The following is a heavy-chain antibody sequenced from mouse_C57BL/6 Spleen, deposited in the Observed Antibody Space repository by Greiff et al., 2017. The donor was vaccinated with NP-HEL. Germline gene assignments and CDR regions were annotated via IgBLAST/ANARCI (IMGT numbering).Heavy chain of an antibody. CDR3: TTDYYGRRGAMDY. CDR1: GFNIKDYY. Sequence: EVQLQQSGAELVRPGASVKLSCTASGFNIKDYYMHWVKQRPEQGLAWIGRIDPEDGDTEYAPTFQGKATMTADTSSNTAYLQLSSLTSEDTAVYYCTTDYYGRRGAMDYWGQGDSVTVSS. J-gene: IGHJ4*01. D-gene: IGHD1-1*01. CDR2: IDPEDGDT. V-gene: IGHV14-1*01.